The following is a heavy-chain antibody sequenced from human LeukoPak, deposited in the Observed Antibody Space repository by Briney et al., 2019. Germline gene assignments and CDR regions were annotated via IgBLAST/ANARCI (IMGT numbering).Heavy chain of an antibody. J-gene: IGHJ6*02. CDR2: ISAYNGNT. CDR3: AREAAAAGTPLYYYYYGMDV. CDR1: GYTLTSYG. Sequence: ASVKVSCKASGYTLTSYGISWVRQAPGQGLEWMGWISAYNGNTNYAQKLQGRVTMTTDTSTSTAYMELRSLRSDDTAVYYCAREAAAAGTPLYYYYYGMDVWGQGTTVTVSS. D-gene: IGHD6-13*01. V-gene: IGHV1-18*01.